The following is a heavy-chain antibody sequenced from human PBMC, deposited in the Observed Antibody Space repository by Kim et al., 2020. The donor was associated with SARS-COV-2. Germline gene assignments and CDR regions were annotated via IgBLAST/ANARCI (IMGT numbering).Heavy chain of an antibody. D-gene: IGHD3-3*02. CDR3: AKYPFSSSFGGAFDI. Sequence: DSVKGRFTISRDNSKNTLFLQINSLRAEDTALYYCAKYPFSSSFGGAFDIWGQGTMVTVSS. J-gene: IGHJ3*02. V-gene: IGHV3-23*01.